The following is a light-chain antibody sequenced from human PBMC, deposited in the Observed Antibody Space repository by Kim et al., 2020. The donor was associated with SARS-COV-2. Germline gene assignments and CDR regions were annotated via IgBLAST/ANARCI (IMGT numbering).Light chain of an antibody. J-gene: IGKJ5*01. CDR2: DAS. CDR1: QDNNNY. V-gene: IGKV1-33*01. Sequence: ASVGDTVTITCQASQDNNNYLNWYQQRLGKAPKLLIYDASNLETGVPSRFSGRGYGTEFTLTISGLQPEDFASYYCQQYDKIPGTFGQGTRLEIK. CDR3: QQYDKIPGT.